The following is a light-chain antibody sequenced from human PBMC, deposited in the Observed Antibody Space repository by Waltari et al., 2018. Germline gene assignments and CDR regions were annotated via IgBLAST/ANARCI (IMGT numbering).Light chain of an antibody. V-gene: IGLV3-25*03. J-gene: IGLJ2*01. CDR2: KDT. CDR3: QSTDMSVF. Sequence: SSELTQPPSVTVSPGQTAKITCSGDALATQYGYWYQQKPGQAPVLLIYKDTERPSGIPERFSGSSSGTTVTLTVSGVQAEDESDYYCQSTDMSVFFGGGTKLTVL. CDR1: ALATQY.